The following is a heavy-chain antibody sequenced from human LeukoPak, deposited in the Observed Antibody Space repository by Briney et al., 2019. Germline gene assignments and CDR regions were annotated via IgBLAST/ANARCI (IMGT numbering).Heavy chain of an antibody. Sequence: GGSLRLSCAASGFSVNSNYMSWVRQPPGKGLEWVSVIFSGGSIYYADSVKGRFTISRHNSKNTLYLQMNSLRAEDTAVYCCARGENYYGSWGQGTLVTVSS. CDR3: ARGENYYGS. D-gene: IGHD3-10*01. J-gene: IGHJ5*02. CDR1: GFSVNSNY. V-gene: IGHV3-53*04. CDR2: IFSGGSI.